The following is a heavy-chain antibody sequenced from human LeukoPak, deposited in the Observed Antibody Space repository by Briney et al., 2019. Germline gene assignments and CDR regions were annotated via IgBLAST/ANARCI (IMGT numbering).Heavy chain of an antibody. V-gene: IGHV1-2*06. Sequence: ASVKLSCKASGYTFTRYYMHWVRQAPGQGLEWMGRINPNSGGTNYAQKFQGRVTMTRDTSISTAYMEVSALGSDETPVYYCARDVTLWSSHSSCWGQGALVTVSS. J-gene: IGHJ4*02. CDR2: INPNSGGT. D-gene: IGHD3-10*01. CDR1: GYTFTRYY. CDR3: ARDVTLWSSHSSC.